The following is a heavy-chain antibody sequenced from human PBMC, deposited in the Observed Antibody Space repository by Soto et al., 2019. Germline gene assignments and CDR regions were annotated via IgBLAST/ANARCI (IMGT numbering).Heavy chain of an antibody. J-gene: IGHJ4*02. CDR2: ISSDGSTI. V-gene: IGHV3-30-3*01. CDR3: ARGTGSGSFWIDY. CDR1: GFPFTSYA. D-gene: IGHD3-10*01. Sequence: QVLLVESGGGVVQPGTSLTLSCAASGFPFTSYAMHWVRQTPEKGLQWLTIISSDGSTIHYVDSVKGRFTISRDNSKNTVSLQMNSLRADDTAVYYCARGTGSGSFWIDYWGQGTLVTVSS.